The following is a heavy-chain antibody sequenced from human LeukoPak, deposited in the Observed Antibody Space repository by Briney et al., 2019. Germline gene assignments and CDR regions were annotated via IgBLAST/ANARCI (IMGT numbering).Heavy chain of an antibody. Sequence: ASVKVSCKASGYTFTNYGISWVRQAPGQGLGWMGWISGYSGDTHYAQKFEGRVTMTTDTSTSTAYMELRSLRSDDTAVHYCAREWKYCRSTSCGYYFDYWGQGTLVTVSS. CDR1: GYTFTNYG. CDR2: ISGYSGDT. J-gene: IGHJ4*02. D-gene: IGHD2-2*01. V-gene: IGHV1-18*01. CDR3: AREWKYCRSTSCGYYFDY.